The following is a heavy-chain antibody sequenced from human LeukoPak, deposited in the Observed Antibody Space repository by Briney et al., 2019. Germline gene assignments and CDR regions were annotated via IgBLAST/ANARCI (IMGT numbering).Heavy chain of an antibody. J-gene: IGHJ4*02. D-gene: IGHD5-24*01. Sequence: GASVKVSCKASGYTFTNYYMHWVRQAPGQGLEWMGIINPSGGSTNYAQKFQGRVTITADESTSTAYMELSSLRSEDTAVYYCARDGRRDGYTLFDYWGQGTLVTVSS. V-gene: IGHV1-46*01. CDR3: ARDGRRDGYTLFDY. CDR2: INPSGGST. CDR1: GYTFTNYY.